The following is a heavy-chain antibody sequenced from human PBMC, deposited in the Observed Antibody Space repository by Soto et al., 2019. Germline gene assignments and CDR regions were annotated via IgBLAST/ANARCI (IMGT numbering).Heavy chain of an antibody. V-gene: IGHV4-59*08. J-gene: IGHJ4*02. CDR2: IYYSGST. D-gene: IGHD1-1*01. CDR1: GGSISSYY. CDR3: ARRYGYSFDY. Sequence: PSETLSLTCTVSGGSISSYYWSWIRQPPGKGLEWIGYIYYSGSTNYNPSLKSRVTISVDTSKNQFSLKLSSVTAADTAVYYCARRYGYSFDYWRQGTLVTVSS.